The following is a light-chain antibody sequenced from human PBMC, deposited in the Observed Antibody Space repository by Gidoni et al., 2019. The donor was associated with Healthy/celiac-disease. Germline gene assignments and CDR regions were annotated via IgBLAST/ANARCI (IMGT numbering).Light chain of an antibody. CDR2: GAS. V-gene: IGKV3-20*01. CDR3: QQYGSSPGT. J-gene: IGKJ1*01. CDR1: QSVSSSY. Sequence: EIVLTQSPGTLSLSPGERATLPCRASQSVSSSYLAWYQQKPGQAPRLLIYGASSRATGIPDRFSGSGSGTDFTLTISRLEPEDFAVYYCQQYGSSPGTFGQGTKVEXK.